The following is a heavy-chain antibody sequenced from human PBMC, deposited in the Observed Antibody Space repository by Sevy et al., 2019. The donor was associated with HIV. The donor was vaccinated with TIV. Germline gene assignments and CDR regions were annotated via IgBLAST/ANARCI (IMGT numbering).Heavy chain of an antibody. D-gene: IGHD2-8*01. Sequence: GGALRLSCAASGFTFIKYIMSWIRQTPGKGLEWVSTFSFGCGKINYADSVKGRFTISRDDSRNTFYLQMNSLRAEDTAIYYCAREGCTKPHDYWGQGTVVTVSS. CDR3: AREGCTKPHDY. CDR2: FSFGCGKI. J-gene: IGHJ4*02. V-gene: IGHV3-23*01. CDR1: GFTFIKYI.